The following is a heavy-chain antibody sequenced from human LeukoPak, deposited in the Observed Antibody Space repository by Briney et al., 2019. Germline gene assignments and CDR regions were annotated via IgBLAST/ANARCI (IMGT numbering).Heavy chain of an antibody. CDR2: INYSGST. Sequence: PSETLSLTCTVSGASISSYYWSWLRQPPGKGLEWIAYINYSGSTRYNPSLKSRVTISVDTSKNQFSLKVTSVTAADTAVYYCARGRYGDDGHYWGQGTLVTVSS. V-gene: IGHV4-59*01. CDR3: ARGRYGDDGHY. D-gene: IGHD4-17*01. CDR1: GASISSYY. J-gene: IGHJ4*02.